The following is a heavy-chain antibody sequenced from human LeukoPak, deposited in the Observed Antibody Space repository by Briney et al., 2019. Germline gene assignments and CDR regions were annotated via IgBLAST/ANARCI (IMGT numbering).Heavy chain of an antibody. CDR3: ARDLYYYDSSGPFDY. J-gene: IGHJ4*02. Sequence: SVKVSCKASGGTFSSYAISWVRQAPGQGLEWMGGIIPVFGTANYAQKFQGRVTITADESTSTAYMELSSLRSEDTAVYYCARDLYYYDSSGPFDYWGQGTLVTVSS. CDR2: IIPVFGTA. CDR1: GGTFSSYA. D-gene: IGHD3-22*01. V-gene: IGHV1-69*01.